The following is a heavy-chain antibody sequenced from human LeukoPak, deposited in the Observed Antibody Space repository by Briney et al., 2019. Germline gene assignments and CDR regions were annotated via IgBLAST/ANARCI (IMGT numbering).Heavy chain of an antibody. D-gene: IGHD3-3*01. CDR2: IKQDGSEK. CDR3: ASWAGNTQSDSWSGPFDY. CDR1: GFTFSSYW. J-gene: IGHJ4*02. V-gene: IGHV3-7*01. Sequence: GGSLRLSCAASGFTFSSYWMSWVRQAPGKGLEWVANIKQDGSEKYYVDSVKGRFTISRDNAKNSLYLQMSSLRVEDTAVYYCASWAGNTQSDSWSGPFDYWGQGTLVTVSS.